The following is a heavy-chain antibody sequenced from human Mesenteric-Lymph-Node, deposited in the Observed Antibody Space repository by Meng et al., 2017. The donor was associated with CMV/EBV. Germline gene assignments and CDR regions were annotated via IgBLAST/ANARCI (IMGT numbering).Heavy chain of an antibody. D-gene: IGHD5-24*01. CDR3: AREAILEMATIDY. CDR1: GGSISSGSYY. V-gene: IGHV4-39*07. J-gene: IGHJ4*02. CDR2: IYFTGTT. Sequence: SQTLSLTCTVSGGSISSGSYYWGWIRQPPGTGLEWIGTIYFTGTTYYNPSLNSRVTISVDTSKNQFSLKLSSVTAADTAVYYCAREAILEMATIDYWGQGTLVTVSS.